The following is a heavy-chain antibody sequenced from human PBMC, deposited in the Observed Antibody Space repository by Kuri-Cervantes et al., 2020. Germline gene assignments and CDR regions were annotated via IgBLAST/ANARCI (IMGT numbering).Heavy chain of an antibody. V-gene: IGHV1-8*01. CDR1: GYTFTSYD. CDR2: MNHNSGNT. D-gene: IGHD6-13*01. J-gene: IGHJ3*02. Sequence: ASVKVSCKASGYTFTSYDINWVRQATGQGLEWMGWMNHNSGNTGYAQKFQGRVTMTRNTSISTAYMELSSLRSEDTAVYYCARDQQLVWVAFDIWGQGTMVTVSS. CDR3: ARDQQLVWVAFDI.